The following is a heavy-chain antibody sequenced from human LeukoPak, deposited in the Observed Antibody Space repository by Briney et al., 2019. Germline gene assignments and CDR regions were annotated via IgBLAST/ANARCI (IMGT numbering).Heavy chain of an antibody. D-gene: IGHD6-19*01. V-gene: IGHV4-34*01. Sequence: SETLSLTCAVYGGSFSGYYWSWIRQPPGKGLEWIGEINHSGSTNYNPSLKSRVTIPVDTSKNQFSLKLSSVTAADTAVYYCARARIAVAGAFDIWGQGTMVTVSS. J-gene: IGHJ3*02. CDR3: ARARIAVAGAFDI. CDR2: INHSGST. CDR1: GGSFSGYY.